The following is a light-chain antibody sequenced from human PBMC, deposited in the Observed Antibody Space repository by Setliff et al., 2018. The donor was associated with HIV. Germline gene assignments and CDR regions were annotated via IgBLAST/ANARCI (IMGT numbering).Light chain of an antibody. CDR1: SSNIGNNY. CDR2: DNN. J-gene: IGLJ1*01. V-gene: IGLV1-51*01. Sequence: QSALTQPPSVSAAPGQKVTMSCSGSSSNIGNNYVSWYQQLPGTAPKPLIYDNNERPSGIPDRFSGSKSGTSATLGITGLQTGDEADYYCGTWDSSLSAYVFGTGTKVTVL. CDR3: GTWDSSLSAYV.